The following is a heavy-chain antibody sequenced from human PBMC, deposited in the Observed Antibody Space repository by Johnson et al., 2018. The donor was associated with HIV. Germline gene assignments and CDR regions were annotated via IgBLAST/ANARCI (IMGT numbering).Heavy chain of an antibody. CDR1: GITVSSNY. D-gene: IGHD1-1*01. CDR3: ASRYTVDAFDI. J-gene: IGHJ3*02. Sequence: EQLVESGGGLVQPGGSLRLSCAASGITVSSNYMSWVRQAPGKGLEWVSVIYSGDSTYYADSVKGRFTISRDNSKDMLYLQMNSLRAEDTAVYYCASRYTVDAFDIWGQGTMVTVSS. V-gene: IGHV3-66*01. CDR2: IYSGDST.